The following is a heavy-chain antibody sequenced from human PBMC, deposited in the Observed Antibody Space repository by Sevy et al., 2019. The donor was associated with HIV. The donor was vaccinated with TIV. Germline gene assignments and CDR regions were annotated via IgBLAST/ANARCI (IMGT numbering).Heavy chain of an antibody. V-gene: IGHV3-49*03. Sequence: GGSLRLSCTTSGFTFGDYPMGWSRQAPGKGLEWVGFIRSKPYDGTTEYAASVKGRFIISRDDSRSIAYLQMNSLKTDDTAVYYCTRDPLGQLPDYWGQGTLVTVSS. D-gene: IGHD3-10*01. CDR2: IRSKPYDGTT. CDR1: GFTFGDYP. J-gene: IGHJ4*02. CDR3: TRDPLGQLPDY.